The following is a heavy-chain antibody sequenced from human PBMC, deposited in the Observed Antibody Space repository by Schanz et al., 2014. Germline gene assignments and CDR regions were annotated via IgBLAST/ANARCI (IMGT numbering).Heavy chain of an antibody. J-gene: IGHJ5*02. D-gene: IGHD3-22*01. Sequence: QVQLVQSGAEVKKPGASVKVSCKASGYTFTSYGISWVRQAPGQGLEWMGWISAYTNNTNYAQKVQGRVTMTTDTTTGTAYMELSSLRSEDTAVYYCAREVGLYDRGWFDPWGQGTLVTVSS. CDR1: GYTFTSYG. V-gene: IGHV1-18*01. CDR2: ISAYTNNT. CDR3: AREVGLYDRGWFDP.